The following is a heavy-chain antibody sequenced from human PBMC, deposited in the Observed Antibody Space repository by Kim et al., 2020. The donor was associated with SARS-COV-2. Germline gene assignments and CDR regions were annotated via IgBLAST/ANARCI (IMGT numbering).Heavy chain of an antibody. CDR3: TTGPHWGSRSQRRAYYFDY. Sequence: GGSLRLSCAASGFTFSNAWMSWVRQAPGKGLEWVGRIKSKTDGGTTDYAAPVKGRFTISRDDSKNTLYLQMNSLKTEDTAVYYCTTGPHWGSRSQRRAYYFDYWGQGTLVTVSS. CDR1: GFTFSNAW. D-gene: IGHD7-27*01. CDR2: IKSKTDGGTT. J-gene: IGHJ4*02. V-gene: IGHV3-15*01.